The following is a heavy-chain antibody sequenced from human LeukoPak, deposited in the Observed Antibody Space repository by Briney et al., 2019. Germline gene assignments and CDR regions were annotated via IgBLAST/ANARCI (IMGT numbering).Heavy chain of an antibody. CDR3: AGDRLGGATHFDH. CDR1: GYTFTSYD. V-gene: IGHV1-2*02. J-gene: IGHJ4*02. CDR2: INPNSGGT. Sequence: ASVKVSCKASGYTFTSYDINWVRQATGQRLEWMGWINPNSGGTNYAQKFQGRVTMTRDTSISTAYMELSRLRSDDTAVYYCAGDRLGGATHFDHWGQGTLVTVSS. D-gene: IGHD1-26*01.